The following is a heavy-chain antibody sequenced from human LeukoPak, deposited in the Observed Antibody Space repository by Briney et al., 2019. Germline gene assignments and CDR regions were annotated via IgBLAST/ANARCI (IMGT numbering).Heavy chain of an antibody. D-gene: IGHD4-17*01. CDR1: GYTFTSYG. Sequence: ASVKVSCKASGYTFTSYGISWVRQAPGQGLEWMGWISAYNGNTNYAQKLQGRVTMTTDTSTSTAYMELRSLRSDDTAVYYCARNCDYGARLGAFDIWGQGTMVTVSS. V-gene: IGHV1-18*01. J-gene: IGHJ3*02. CDR2: ISAYNGNT. CDR3: ARNCDYGARLGAFDI.